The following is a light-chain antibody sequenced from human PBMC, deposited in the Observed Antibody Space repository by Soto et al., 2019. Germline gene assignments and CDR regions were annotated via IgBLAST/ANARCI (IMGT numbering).Light chain of an antibody. V-gene: IGKV3-20*01. CDR1: QSVSSSY. Sequence: EVVLTQSPVTLSLSPGERATLSCRASQSVSSSYLAWYQQKPGQAPRLLIYGASSRATGIPDRFSGSGYGTDLTLTISRLEPEDFAVYYCQQYDTSIWAYTFGQGTKLDIK. CDR3: QQYDTSIWAYT. CDR2: GAS. J-gene: IGKJ2*01.